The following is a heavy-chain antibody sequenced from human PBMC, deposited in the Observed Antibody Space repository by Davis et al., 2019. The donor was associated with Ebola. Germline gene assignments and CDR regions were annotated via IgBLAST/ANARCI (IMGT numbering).Heavy chain of an antibody. CDR2: INPSGGST. J-gene: IGHJ6*02. CDR3: ARDRSKVVVAATTGYYGMDV. V-gene: IGHV1-46*01. CDR1: GGTFSSYA. Sequence: ASVKVSCKASGGTFSSYAISWVRQAPGQGLEWMGIINPSGGSTSYAQKFQGRVTMTRDTSTSTVYMELSSLRSEDTAVYYCARDRSKVVVAATTGYYGMDVWGQGTTVIVSS. D-gene: IGHD2-15*01.